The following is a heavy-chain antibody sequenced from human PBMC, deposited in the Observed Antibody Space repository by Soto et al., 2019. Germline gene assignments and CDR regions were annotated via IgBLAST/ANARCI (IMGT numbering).Heavy chain of an antibody. Sequence: PSETLSLTCTVCGGSFSCIYFDWIRQRPGQGVGWICYVYYSGTTYYLPSLKSRVIIAVDTSKNECSLSLTSVTAADTAVYYCARGGVRYWFAPWGQGTLVTVSS. CDR1: GGSFSCIY. V-gene: IGHV4-59*01. CDR2: VYYSGTT. CDR3: ARGGVRYWFAP. J-gene: IGHJ5*02.